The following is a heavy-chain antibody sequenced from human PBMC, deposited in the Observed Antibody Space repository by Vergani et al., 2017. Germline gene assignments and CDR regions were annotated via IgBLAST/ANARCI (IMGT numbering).Heavy chain of an antibody. CDR3: SKDLGSGWYEGILDY. CDR2: ISGRGGSP. V-gene: IGHV3-23*01. CDR1: GFTFSSYA. D-gene: IGHD6-19*01. J-gene: IGHJ4*02. Sequence: EVQLLESGGGLVQPGGSLRLSCAASGFTFSSYAMSWVRQAPGKGLEWGSAISGRGGSPYYADSVKGRFTISRDNSKNTLYLQMNSRRAEDTAVYYCSKDLGSGWYEGILDYWSQGTLVTVSS.